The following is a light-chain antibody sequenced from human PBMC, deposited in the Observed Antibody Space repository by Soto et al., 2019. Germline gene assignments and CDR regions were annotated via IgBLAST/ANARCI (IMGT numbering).Light chain of an antibody. CDR1: ESISGW. CDR2: KAS. V-gene: IGKV1-5*03. CDR3: QQYDSYPRT. Sequence: DIQMTQSPSTLSASVGDRVTITCRASESISGWLAWYQQKPGKAPNLVIFKASTLESGVPSRFSGSGSGTEFTLNISSLQPDDFATYYCQQYDSYPRTFGQGTKVEIK. J-gene: IGKJ1*01.